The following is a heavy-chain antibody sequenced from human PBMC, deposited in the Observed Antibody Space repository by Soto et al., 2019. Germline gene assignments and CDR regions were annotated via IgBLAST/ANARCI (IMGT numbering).Heavy chain of an antibody. CDR3: ARALIQLWPHYYHGMDV. Sequence: SETLSLTCTVSGFSISSCDYYWGWIRPPPGKGLEWNVYIYDSGNTYYNPALKSRVTTSVDTAKNQFSLQVISVTAADTAVYYCARALIQLWPHYYHGMDVWGQGTTVTVSS. CDR2: IYDSGNT. D-gene: IGHD5-18*01. J-gene: IGHJ6*02. V-gene: IGHV4-30-4*01. CDR1: GFSISSCDYY.